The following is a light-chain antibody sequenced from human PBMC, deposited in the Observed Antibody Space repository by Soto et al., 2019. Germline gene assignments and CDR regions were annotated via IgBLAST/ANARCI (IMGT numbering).Light chain of an antibody. CDR1: QSVSSTH. J-gene: IGKJ1*01. CDR2: GAS. V-gene: IGKV3-20*01. CDR3: HQYGSSPAT. Sequence: EIVLTQSPGTLSLSPGDRATLFCRASQSVSSTHLAWYHQKPGQAPRLLIYGASTRASGIPDRFSGSGSGTDFTLTISRLEPEDFAVYYCHQYGSSPATFGQGTKVDIK.